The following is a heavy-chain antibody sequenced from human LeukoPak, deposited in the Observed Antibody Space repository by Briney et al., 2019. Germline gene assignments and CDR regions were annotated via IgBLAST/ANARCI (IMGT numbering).Heavy chain of an antibody. CDR2: INHSGST. CDR3: ARGRSAPSGTSGNWFDP. CDR1: GGSFSGYY. Sequence: SSETLSLTCAVYGGSFSGYYWSWIRQPPGKGLEWIGEINHSGSTNYNPSLKSRVTISVDTSKNQFSLKLSSVTAADTAVYYCARGRSAPSGTSGNWFDPWGQGTLVTVSS. D-gene: IGHD2-2*01. J-gene: IGHJ5*02. V-gene: IGHV4-34*01.